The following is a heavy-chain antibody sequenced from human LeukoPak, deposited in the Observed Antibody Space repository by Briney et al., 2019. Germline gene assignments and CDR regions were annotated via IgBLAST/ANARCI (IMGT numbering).Heavy chain of an antibody. CDR3: ARDHVAVAGVGMFDY. CDR1: GYTFTSYG. D-gene: IGHD6-19*01. J-gene: IGHJ4*02. CDR2: ISAYNGNT. Sequence: GAPVKVSCKASGYTFTSYGISWVRQAPGQGLEWMGWISAYNGNTNYAQKLQGRVTMTTDTSTSTAYMELRSLRSDDTAVFYCARDHVAVAGVGMFDYWGQGTLVTVSS. V-gene: IGHV1-18*01.